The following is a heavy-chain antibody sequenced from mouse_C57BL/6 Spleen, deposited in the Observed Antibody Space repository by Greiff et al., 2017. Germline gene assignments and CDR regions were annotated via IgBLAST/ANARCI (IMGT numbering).Heavy chain of an antibody. Sequence: VQLQQSGPELVKPGASVKISCKASGYAFSSSWMNWVKQRPGKGLEWIGRIYPGDGDTNYNGKFKGKATLTADKSTSTAYMQLSSLTSEDSAFYFCARSDYCGSSYDYWGQGTTLTVSS. V-gene: IGHV1-82*01. CDR2: IYPGDGDT. D-gene: IGHD1-1*01. CDR1: GYAFSSSW. CDR3: ARSDYCGSSYDY. J-gene: IGHJ2*01.